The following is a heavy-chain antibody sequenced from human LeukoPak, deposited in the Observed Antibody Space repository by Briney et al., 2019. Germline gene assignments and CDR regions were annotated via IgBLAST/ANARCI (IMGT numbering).Heavy chain of an antibody. CDR2: IYYSGST. V-gene: IGHV4-39*01. Sequence: LETLSLTCTVSGGSISSSSYYWGWIRQPPGKGLEWIGSIYYSGSTYYNPSLKSRVTISVDTSKNQFSLKLSSVTAADTAVYYCARGGRVGYYFDYWGQGTLVTVSS. J-gene: IGHJ4*02. CDR3: ARGGRVGYYFDY. CDR1: GGSISSSSYY. D-gene: IGHD3-16*01.